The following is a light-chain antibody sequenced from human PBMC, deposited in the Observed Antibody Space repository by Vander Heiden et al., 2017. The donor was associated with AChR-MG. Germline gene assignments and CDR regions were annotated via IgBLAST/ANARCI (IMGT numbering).Light chain of an antibody. J-gene: IGKJ1*01. CDR2: AAS. CDR3: QQYANSRT. CDR1: ESITYNF. Sequence: VLTQSPATLSSSPGERATLSCRANESITYNFLAWHQQKPGQPPRLLVYAASTRAPGIPDRFWGSGSGTDFTLTISRLEPEDFAVYYCQQYANSRTFGQGTKVEI. V-gene: IGKV3-20*01.